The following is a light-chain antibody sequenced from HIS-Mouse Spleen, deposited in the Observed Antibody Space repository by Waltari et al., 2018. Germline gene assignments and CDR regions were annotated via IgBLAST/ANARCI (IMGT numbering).Light chain of an antibody. V-gene: IGLV1-47*01. CDR1: SSNIGSNY. Sequence: QSVLTQPPSASGTPGQRVTISCSGSSSNIGSNYVYWYQQLPGTAPKPLIYRNNPRPSGVPDRCSGSKSGTSASLAISGLRSEDEADYYCAAWDDSLSGRVFGGGTKLTVL. J-gene: IGLJ3*02. CDR3: AAWDDSLSGRV. CDR2: RNN.